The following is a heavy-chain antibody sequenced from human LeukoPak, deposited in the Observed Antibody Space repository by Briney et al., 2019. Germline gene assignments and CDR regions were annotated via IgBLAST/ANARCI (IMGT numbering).Heavy chain of an antibody. Sequence: GGSLRLSCVASGFTFPDFGMHWVRQAPGKGLEWVAFVRYDGSDTYYAGSVRGRFAVSRDNSKNTVFLQMHNLRVDDTALYYCAKRDDHGVNRMSAFNTWGHGTMVIVSS. D-gene: IGHD4-23*01. J-gene: IGHJ3*02. CDR2: VRYDGSDT. V-gene: IGHV3-30*02. CDR3: AKRDDHGVNRMSAFNT. CDR1: GFTFPDFG.